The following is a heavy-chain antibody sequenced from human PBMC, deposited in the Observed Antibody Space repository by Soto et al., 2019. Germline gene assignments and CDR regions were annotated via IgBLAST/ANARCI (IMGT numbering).Heavy chain of an antibody. CDR1: GFTFSSYG. J-gene: IGHJ6*02. CDR3: ARDHDPETTHYYALDV. CDR2: IWFDGSNK. V-gene: IGHV3-33*01. Sequence: QVQLVESGGGVVQPGRSLRLSCAASGFTFSSYGMHWVRQAPGKGLEWVAVIWFDGSNKYYADSVKGRFTISRDNSKNTLYLQMNSLRAEDTALYYCARDHDPETTHYYALDVWGQGTTVTVSS. D-gene: IGHD3-3*01.